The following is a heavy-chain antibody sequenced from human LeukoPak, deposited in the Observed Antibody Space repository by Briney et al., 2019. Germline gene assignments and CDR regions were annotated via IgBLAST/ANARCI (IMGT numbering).Heavy chain of an antibody. J-gene: IGHJ4*02. CDR3: PKEPDAYCGGDCYSYFDY. Sequence: QSGGSLRLSCAASGFTSSSYGMHWVRQAPGKGLEWVAVIWYDGSNKYYADSVKGRFTISRDNSKNTLYLQMNSLRAEDTAVYYCPKEPDAYCGGDCYSYFDYWGQGTLVTVSS. V-gene: IGHV3-33*06. D-gene: IGHD2-21*02. CDR2: IWYDGSNK. CDR1: GFTSSSYG.